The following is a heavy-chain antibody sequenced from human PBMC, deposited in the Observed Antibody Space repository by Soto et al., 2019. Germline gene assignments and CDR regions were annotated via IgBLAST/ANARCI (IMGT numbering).Heavy chain of an antibody. Sequence: EVQLVESGGGLVQPGGSLRISGEASGFTFSGYPMHWVRQAPGGGLEYVSAISSVGGNTFYANSVKGRFTISRDNSKNTLYRQTGSLRAEDMAVYYCARVTCSGGYCASHYYYMYVWGKGTTVSVSS. CDR2: ISSVGGNT. CDR3: ARVTCSGGYCASHYYYMYV. V-gene: IGHV3-64*01. J-gene: IGHJ6*03. D-gene: IGHD2-15*01. CDR1: GFTFSGYP.